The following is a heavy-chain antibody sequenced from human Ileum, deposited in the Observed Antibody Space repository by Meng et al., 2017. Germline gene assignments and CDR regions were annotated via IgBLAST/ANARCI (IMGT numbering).Heavy chain of an antibody. Sequence: ASVKVSCKASGYTFITSYMHWVRQAPGQGLEWMGVISASGGNTAYAHKFQGRVTMTRDTSTSKVYMELSSLISDDTAVYYCVRDSHGYDDGGYWGQGTLVTVSS. CDR3: VRDSHGYDDGGY. CDR1: GYTFITSY. J-gene: IGHJ4*02. V-gene: IGHV1-46*01. D-gene: IGHD5-12*01. CDR2: ISASGGNT.